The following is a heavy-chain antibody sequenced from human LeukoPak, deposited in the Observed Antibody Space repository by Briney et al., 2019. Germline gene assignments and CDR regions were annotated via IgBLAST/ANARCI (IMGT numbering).Heavy chain of an antibody. J-gene: IGHJ5*02. D-gene: IGHD6-13*01. CDR1: GFTVTDHW. V-gene: IGHV5-51*01. CDR3: ARHSSSWRAGGFDP. Sequence: GESLKISCKGSGFTVTDHWIAWVRQMPGKGLEWMGIIYPGDSDSRYSPSFRGQVTISADKSINTAYLQWSSLKASDTAMYYCARHSSSWRAGGFDPWGQGTLVTVSP. CDR2: IYPGDSDS.